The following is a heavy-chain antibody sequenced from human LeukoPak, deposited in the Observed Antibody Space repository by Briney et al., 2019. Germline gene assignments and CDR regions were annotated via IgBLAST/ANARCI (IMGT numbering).Heavy chain of an antibody. J-gene: IGHJ6*04. CDR3: ARDNGDLVAPLLDV. V-gene: IGHV3-21*01. Sequence: PGGPLRLSCAPSGFTFSSYVMKWVRQAPGKGLEWVSSISSSSSYIYYAHSVKGRYTISRDDAKNLLYLQMNSLRAEDTAVYYCARDNGDLVAPLLDVWGKGTTVSISS. CDR1: GFTFSSYV. D-gene: IGHD5-12*01. CDR2: ISSSSSYI.